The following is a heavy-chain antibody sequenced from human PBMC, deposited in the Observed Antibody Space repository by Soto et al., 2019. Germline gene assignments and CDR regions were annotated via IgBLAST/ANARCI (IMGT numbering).Heavy chain of an antibody. CDR3: TRGRGGVQE. CDR2: LNDSGGT. CDR1: GGSFSGYY. J-gene: IGHJ1*01. Sequence: QVQLQQWGAGLLKPSETLSLTCAVYGGSFSGYYCSWVRQPPGKGLEWIGELNDSGGTNYNASLKGRASMSLDTSKNQFSLKLSFVTAADTAVYYCTRGRGGVQEWGQGTLVTVST. V-gene: IGHV4-34*01. D-gene: IGHD3-10*01.